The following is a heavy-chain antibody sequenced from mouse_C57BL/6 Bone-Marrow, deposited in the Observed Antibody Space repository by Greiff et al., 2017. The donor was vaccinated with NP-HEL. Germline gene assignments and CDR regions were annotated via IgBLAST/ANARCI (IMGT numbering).Heavy chain of an antibody. CDR1: GYTFTDYY. V-gene: IGHV1-84*01. J-gene: IGHJ4*01. Sequence: LVESGPELVKPGASVKISCKASGYTFTDYYINWVKQRPGQGLEWIGWIYPGSGNTKYNEKFKGKATLTVDTSSSTAYMQLSSLTSEDSAVYFCARQNRQLRLLAMDYWGQGTSVTVSS. CDR2: IYPGSGNT. CDR3: ARQNRQLRLLAMDY. D-gene: IGHD3-2*02.